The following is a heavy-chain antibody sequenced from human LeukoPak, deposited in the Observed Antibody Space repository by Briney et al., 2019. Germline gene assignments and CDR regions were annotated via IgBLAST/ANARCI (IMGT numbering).Heavy chain of an antibody. CDR3: ARGEYGSGSYHIDY. D-gene: IGHD3-10*01. CDR1: GFSFSSYS. J-gene: IGHJ4*02. V-gene: IGHV3-21*01. Sequence: GGSLRLSCAASGFSFSSYSMNWVRQAPGKGLEWVSFISGSSTYIYYSGSVKGRFTISRDNAKNSLYLQMSSLRAEDTAVYYCARGEYGSGSYHIDYWGQGTLVTVSS. CDR2: ISGSSTYI.